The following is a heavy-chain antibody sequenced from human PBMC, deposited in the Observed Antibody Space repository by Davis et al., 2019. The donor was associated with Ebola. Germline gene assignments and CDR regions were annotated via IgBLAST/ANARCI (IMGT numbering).Heavy chain of an antibody. Sequence: MPGGSLRLSCAVYGGSFSGYYWSWIRQPPGKGLEWIGEINHSGSTNYNPSLKSRVTISVDTSKNQFSLKLSSVTAADTAVYYCARSPVLIRKGSRWFDPWGQGTLVTVSS. J-gene: IGHJ5*02. CDR2: INHSGST. D-gene: IGHD1-14*01. CDR3: ARSPVLIRKGSRWFDP. V-gene: IGHV4-34*01. CDR1: GGSFSGYY.